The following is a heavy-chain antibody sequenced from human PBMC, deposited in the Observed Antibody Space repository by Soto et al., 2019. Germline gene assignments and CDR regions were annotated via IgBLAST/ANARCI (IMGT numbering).Heavy chain of an antibody. CDR1: GGTFSSYA. V-gene: IGHV1-69*01. CDR3: AGPPEWSYALSQLVITTFGFY. CDR2: IIPVFGAT. J-gene: IGHJ4*02. D-gene: IGHD3-22*01. Sequence: QVQLVQSGAEVKKPGSSVKVSCKASGGTFSSYAFSWVRQAPGQGLEWMGGIIPVFGATNYAQRFQGRVTLTADASTSTADLDLSSLKSEDTAVYYCAGPPEWSYALSQLVITTFGFYWGPGTVVTVSP.